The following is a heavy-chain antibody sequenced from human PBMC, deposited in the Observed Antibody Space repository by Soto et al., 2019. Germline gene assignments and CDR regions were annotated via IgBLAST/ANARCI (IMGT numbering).Heavy chain of an antibody. CDR3: ARGSSSWYVYWFDP. Sequence: QVQLQESGPGLVKPSQTLSLTCTVSGGSISSGGYYWSWIRQHPGKGLEWIGYIYYSGSTYYNPSLKRRVTISVDTSKNQFSLKLSSVTAADTAVYYCARGSSSWYVYWFDPWGQGTLVTVSS. V-gene: IGHV4-31*03. J-gene: IGHJ5*02. CDR1: GGSISSGGYY. CDR2: IYYSGST. D-gene: IGHD6-13*01.